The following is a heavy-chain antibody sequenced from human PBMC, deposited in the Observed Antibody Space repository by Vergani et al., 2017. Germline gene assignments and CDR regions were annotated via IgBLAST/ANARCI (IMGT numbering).Heavy chain of an antibody. Sequence: EVQLVQSGAEVKKPGESLRISCKGSGYSFTSYWISWVRQMPGKGLEWMGRIDPSDSYTNYSPSFQGHVTISADKSISTAYLQWSSLKASDTAMYYCARDRAGRDYLGNYYYYGMDVWGQGTTVTVSS. V-gene: IGHV5-10-1*03. J-gene: IGHJ6*02. D-gene: IGHD2/OR15-2a*01. CDR1: GYSFTSYW. CDR2: IDPSDSYT. CDR3: ARDRAGRDYLGNYYYYGMDV.